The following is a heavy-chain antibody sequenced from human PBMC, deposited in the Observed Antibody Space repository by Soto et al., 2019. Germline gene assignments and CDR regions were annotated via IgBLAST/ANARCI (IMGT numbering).Heavy chain of an antibody. J-gene: IGHJ4*01. V-gene: IGHV4-4*02. Sequence: SETLSLTCTVSGGSISSGDYYWSWVRQPPGKGLEWIGEIYHSGATNYNPSLKNRVTMSVDKSQNHLSLNLNSVTAADTAVYNCARHMAVSGTRGFDFWAHETRFTFSS. CDR1: GGSISSGDYY. CDR3: ARHMAVSGTRGFDF. D-gene: IGHD2-21*01. CDR2: IYHSGAT.